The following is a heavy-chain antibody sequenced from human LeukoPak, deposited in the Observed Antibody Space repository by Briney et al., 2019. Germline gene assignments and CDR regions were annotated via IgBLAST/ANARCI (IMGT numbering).Heavy chain of an antibody. CDR3: AKDHYDFWSGPPYMDV. V-gene: IGHV3-30*02. Sequence: GGSLRLSCAASGFTFSSYWMSWVRQAPGKGLEWVAFIRYDGSNKYYADSVKGRFTISRDNSKNTLYLQMNSLRAEDTAVYYCAKDHYDFWSGPPYMDVWGKGTTVTVSS. D-gene: IGHD3-3*01. CDR1: GFTFSSYW. J-gene: IGHJ6*03. CDR2: IRYDGSNK.